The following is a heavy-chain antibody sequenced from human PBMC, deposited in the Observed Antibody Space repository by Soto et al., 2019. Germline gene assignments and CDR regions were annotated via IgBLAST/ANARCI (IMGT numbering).Heavy chain of an antibody. CDR1: GFTFSSYW. V-gene: IGHV3-74*01. Sequence: EVQLVESGGGLVQPGGSLRLSCAASGFTFSSYWMQWVRQAPGKGLVWVSRIDSDGSRTRHADSVKGRFTISRDNAKNTLYLQRNSLRAEDTAVYDGGREINVTGIGNDYWGQGTLVSVSS. D-gene: IGHD2-21*02. J-gene: IGHJ4*02. CDR2: IDSDGSRT. CDR3: GREINVTGIGNDY.